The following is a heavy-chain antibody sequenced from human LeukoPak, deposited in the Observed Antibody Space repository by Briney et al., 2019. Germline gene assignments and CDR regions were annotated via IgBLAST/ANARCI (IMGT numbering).Heavy chain of an antibody. D-gene: IGHD6-13*01. CDR2: FYSDGTT. J-gene: IGHJ4*02. CDR3: ARDAAAGAGVFDY. V-gene: IGHV3-53*01. CDR1: GFIVNNNY. Sequence: GGSLRLSCVVSGFIVNNNYINWVRQAPGKGLEWISVFYSDGTTYHADSVKDRFTISRDNSKNTVFLQMNSLRAEDTAVYYCARDAAAGAGVFDYWGQGTLVTVSS.